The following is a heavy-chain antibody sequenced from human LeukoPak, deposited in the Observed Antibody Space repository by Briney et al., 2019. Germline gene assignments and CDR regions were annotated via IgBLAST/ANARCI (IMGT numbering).Heavy chain of an antibody. CDR1: GGSISSSNW. V-gene: IGHV4-4*02. CDR3: ARRGYSYGSFNWFDP. D-gene: IGHD5-18*01. J-gene: IGHJ5*02. CDR2: IYHSGST. Sequence: SGTLSLTCAVSGGSISSSNWWSWVRQPPGKGLEWIGEIYHSGSTNYNPSLKSRVTISVDKSKNQFSLKLSSVTAADTAVYYCARRGYSYGSFNWFDPWGQGTLVTVSS.